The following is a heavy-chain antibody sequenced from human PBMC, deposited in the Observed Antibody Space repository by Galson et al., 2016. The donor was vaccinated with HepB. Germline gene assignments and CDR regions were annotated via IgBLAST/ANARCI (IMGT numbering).Heavy chain of an antibody. J-gene: IGHJ4*02. D-gene: IGHD2-8*02. CDR2: LSGWGDHT. Sequence: SLRLSCAASGFTFSDYAMYWVHQAPGKGLDWVSSLSGWGDHTYYADSVKGRFTISRDKSKNTVFLQMNSLRVDDTAIYYCGKDRGWWATDHWGQGTLVTVSS. CDR3: GKDRGWWATDH. V-gene: IGHV3-23*01. CDR1: GFTFSDYA.